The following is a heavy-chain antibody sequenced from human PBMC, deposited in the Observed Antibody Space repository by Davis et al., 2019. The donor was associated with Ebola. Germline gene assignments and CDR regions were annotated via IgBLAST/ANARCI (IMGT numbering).Heavy chain of an antibody. V-gene: IGHV1-46*01. Sequence: AASVKVSCKASGYTFTSYGISWVRQAPGQGLEWMGIINPSDGRTSYAQKFQGRVTMTRDTSTTSVYMELSSLRSEDTAVYYCARDATGGVAAIATNYFDYWGQGALVTVSS. D-gene: IGHD6-13*01. CDR1: GYTFTSYG. CDR2: INPSDGRT. CDR3: ARDATGGVAAIATNYFDY. J-gene: IGHJ4*02.